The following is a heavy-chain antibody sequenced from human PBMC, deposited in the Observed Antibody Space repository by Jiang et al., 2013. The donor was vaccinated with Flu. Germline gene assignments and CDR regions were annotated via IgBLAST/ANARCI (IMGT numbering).Heavy chain of an antibody. J-gene: IGHJ3*01. CDR2: ISPDGRNK. CDR3: AILNWKFNGRVFDV. V-gene: IGHV3-33*01. CDR1: GFTFSIFG. Sequence: VQLLESGGGVVQPERSLRLSCVASGFTFSIFGMHWVRQAPGKGLEWVAVISPDGRNKYYGDSVRGRFTISRDNSKQTLYLQMDSLRAEDTAVYYCAILNWKFNGRVFDVWGQGTLVTVSS. D-gene: IGHD1-20*01.